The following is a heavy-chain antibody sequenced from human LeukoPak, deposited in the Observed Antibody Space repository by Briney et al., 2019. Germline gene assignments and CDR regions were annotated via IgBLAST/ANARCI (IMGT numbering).Heavy chain of an antibody. D-gene: IGHD6-19*01. CDR2: ISSSSTYI. CDR3: TRESKRSGWYDY. V-gene: IGHV3-21*04. J-gene: IGHJ4*02. CDR1: GFSFSSYS. Sequence: GSLRLSCAASGFSFSSYSMDWVRQAPGKGLEWVSSISSSSTYIFYADSVKGRFTISRDNSKNSLSLQMSSLRSEDTALYYCTRESKRSGWYDYWGQGTLVTVSS.